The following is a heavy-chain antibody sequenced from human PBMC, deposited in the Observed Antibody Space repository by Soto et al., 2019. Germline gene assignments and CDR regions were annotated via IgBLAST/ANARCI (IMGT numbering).Heavy chain of an antibody. D-gene: IGHD2-15*01. Sequence: GASVKVSCKASGGTFSSYAISWVRQAPGQGLEWMGGIIPIFGTANYAQKFQGRVTITADESTSTAYMELSSLRSEDTAVYYCARYRGIVVVVAATRGDYYYGMDVWGQGTTVTVS. J-gene: IGHJ6*02. CDR2: IIPIFGTA. CDR1: GGTFSSYA. CDR3: ARYRGIVVVVAATRGDYYYGMDV. V-gene: IGHV1-69*13.